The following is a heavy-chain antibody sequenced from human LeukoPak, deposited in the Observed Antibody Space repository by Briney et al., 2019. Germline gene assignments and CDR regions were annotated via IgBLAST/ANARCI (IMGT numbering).Heavy chain of an antibody. CDR1: GYSISSGYY. V-gene: IGHV4-38-2*02. J-gene: IGHJ4*02. Sequence: PSETLSFTCTVSGYSISSGYYWGWIRQPPGKGLEWIGSIHHTGSTYYNPSLKIRVTISVDTSKNQISLRLSSVTAADTAVYYCASGDIAAPQHYWGQGTLVTVSS. CDR2: IHHTGST. CDR3: ASGDIAAPQHY. D-gene: IGHD6-6*01.